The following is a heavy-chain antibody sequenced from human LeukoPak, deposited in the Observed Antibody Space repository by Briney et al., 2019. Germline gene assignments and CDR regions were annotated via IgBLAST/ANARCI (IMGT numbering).Heavy chain of an antibody. CDR3: ARSSHYCGGDCIGRY. CDR2: ISYDGSNK. D-gene: IGHD2-21*02. V-gene: IGHV3-30-3*01. J-gene: IGHJ4*02. CDR1: GFTFSSYA. Sequence: GGSLRLSCAASGFTFSSYAMHWVRQAPGKGLEWVAVISYDGSNKYYADSVKGRFTISRDNSKNTLYLQMNSLRAEDTAVYYCARSSHYCGGDCIGRYWGQGTLVTVSS.